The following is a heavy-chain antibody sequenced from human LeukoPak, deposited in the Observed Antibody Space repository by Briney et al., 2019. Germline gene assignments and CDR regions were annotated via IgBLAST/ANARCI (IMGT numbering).Heavy chain of an antibody. CDR1: GGTFSSYA. V-gene: IGHV1-69*05. Sequence: APVKVSCKASGGTFSSYAISWVRQAPGQGLEWMGGIIPIFGTANYAQKLQGRVTITTDESTSTAYMELSSLSCEDTAVYYCARGWGASENPSWVDPWGQGTLVTVSS. CDR3: ARGWGASENPSWVDP. CDR2: IIPIFGTA. D-gene: IGHD1-14*01. J-gene: IGHJ5*02.